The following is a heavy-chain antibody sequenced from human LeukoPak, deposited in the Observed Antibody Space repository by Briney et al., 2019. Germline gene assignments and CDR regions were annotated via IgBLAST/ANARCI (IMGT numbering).Heavy chain of an antibody. Sequence: GGSLRLSCAASGFTFSSNAMCWVRQAPGKGLEWVSLISGTGGTTYYADSVKGRLTISRDNSKNTLYLQMNSLRVEDTAVYYCAKDAHSGSYFDYWGQGIPVTVS. CDR3: AKDAHSGSYFDY. CDR1: GFTFSSNA. J-gene: IGHJ4*01. CDR2: ISGTGGTT. D-gene: IGHD1-26*01. V-gene: IGHV3-23*01.